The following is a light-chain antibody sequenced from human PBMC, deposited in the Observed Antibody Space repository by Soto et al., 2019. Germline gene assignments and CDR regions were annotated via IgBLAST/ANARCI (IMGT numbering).Light chain of an antibody. CDR1: TGAVTSGHY. CDR2: DTS. Sequence: QTVVTQEPSLTVSPGGTVTLTCGSSTGAVTSGHYPYWFQQKPGQAPRTLIYDTSNKHSWTPARFSGSLLGGKAALTLSGAQPEDEAEYYCLLSYSGGDVVFGGGTKLTGL. J-gene: IGLJ2*01. CDR3: LLSYSGGDVV. V-gene: IGLV7-46*01.